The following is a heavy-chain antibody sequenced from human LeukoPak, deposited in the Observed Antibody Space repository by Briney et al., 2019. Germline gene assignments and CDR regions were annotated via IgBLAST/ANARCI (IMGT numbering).Heavy chain of an antibody. CDR3: ARDCDRSGYYCY. Sequence: ASVKVSCKASGYTFTSYGLSWVRQAPGQGLEWIGWISAYNGDTNYAQKLQGRVTMTTDTSTSTAYMVLRSLRSDDTAVYYCARDCDRSGYYCYWGQGTLVTVSS. CDR1: GYTFTSYG. J-gene: IGHJ4*02. D-gene: IGHD3-22*01. V-gene: IGHV1-18*01. CDR2: ISAYNGDT.